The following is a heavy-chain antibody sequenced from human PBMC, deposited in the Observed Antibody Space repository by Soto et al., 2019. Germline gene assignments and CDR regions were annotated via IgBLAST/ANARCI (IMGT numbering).Heavy chain of an antibody. CDR2: MSYDGSNK. CDR1: GFTFSSYG. Sequence: PGGSLRLSCAASGFTFSSYGMAWVRQAPGKGLEWVAVMSYDGSNKFYADSVKGRFTISRDISKNTLYLQMNSLRAEDTAVYYCAKKIGIGGLMGYFDYWGQGTLVTVSS. D-gene: IGHD2-8*01. CDR3: AKKIGIGGLMGYFDY. V-gene: IGHV3-30*18. J-gene: IGHJ4*02.